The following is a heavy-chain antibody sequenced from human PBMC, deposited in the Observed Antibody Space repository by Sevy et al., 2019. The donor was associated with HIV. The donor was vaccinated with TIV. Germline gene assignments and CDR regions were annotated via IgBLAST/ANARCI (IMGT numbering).Heavy chain of an antibody. V-gene: IGHV3-13*01. CDR3: ARALQAKVLRYFAWPFGATGYGMDV. Sequence: GGSLRLSCAASGFTFSSYDMHWVRQATGKGLEWVSAIGTAGDTYYRGSVKGRFTISRENAKNSLYLQMNSLRAGDTAVYYCARALQAKVLRYFAWPFGATGYGMDVWGQGTTVTVSS. J-gene: IGHJ6*02. CDR1: GFTFSSYD. CDR2: IGTAGDT. D-gene: IGHD3-9*01.